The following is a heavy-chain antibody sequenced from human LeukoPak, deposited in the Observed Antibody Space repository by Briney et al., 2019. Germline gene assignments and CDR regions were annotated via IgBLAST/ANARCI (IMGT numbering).Heavy chain of an antibody. CDR1: GFTFSSYW. CDR3: ARDGIIYGDNSDY. CDR2: IKQGGSEK. V-gene: IGHV3-7*01. D-gene: IGHD4-17*01. J-gene: IGHJ4*02. Sequence: GGSLRLSCAASGFTFSSYWMSWVRQAPGKGLEWVANIKQGGSEKYYVDSVKGRFTISRDNAKNSLYLQMNSLRAEDTAVYYCARDGIIYGDNSDYWGQGTLVTVSS.